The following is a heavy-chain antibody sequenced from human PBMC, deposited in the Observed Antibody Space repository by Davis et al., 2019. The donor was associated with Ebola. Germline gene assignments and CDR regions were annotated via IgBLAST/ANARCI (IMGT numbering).Heavy chain of an antibody. D-gene: IGHD2-21*02. Sequence: PGGSLRLSCAASGFTFSSYSMNWVRQAPGKGLEWVSSISSSSSYIYYADSVKGRFTISRDNAKNSLYLQMNSLRAEDTAVYYCARMGVGVVVTLDVWGQGTTVTVSS. CDR3: ARMGVGVVVTLDV. V-gene: IGHV3-21*01. CDR1: GFTFSSYS. CDR2: ISSSSSYI. J-gene: IGHJ6*02.